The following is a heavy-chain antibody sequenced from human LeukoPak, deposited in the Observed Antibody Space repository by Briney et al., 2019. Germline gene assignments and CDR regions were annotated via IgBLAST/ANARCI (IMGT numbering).Heavy chain of an antibody. CDR3: ARVETYYYDSSGYYWYFDY. CDR2: INPNSGGT. Sequence: ASVKVSCKASGYTFTGYYMHWVRQAPGQGLEWMGWINPNSGGTNYAQKFQGRVTMTRDTSISTAYMELSRLRSDDTAVYYCARVETYYYDSSGYYWYFDYWGQGTLVTVSS. D-gene: IGHD3-22*01. V-gene: IGHV1-2*02. J-gene: IGHJ4*02. CDR1: GYTFTGYY.